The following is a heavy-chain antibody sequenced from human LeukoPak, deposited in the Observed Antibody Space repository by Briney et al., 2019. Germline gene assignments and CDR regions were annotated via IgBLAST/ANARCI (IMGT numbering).Heavy chain of an antibody. Sequence: SETLSLTCTVSGGSISSGSYYWSWIRQPAGKGLEWIGYIYYSGSTNYNPSLKSRVTISVDTSKNQFSLKLSSVTPADTAVYYCARQGYSSGWYDYWGQGTLVTVSS. CDR3: ARQGYSSGWYDY. D-gene: IGHD6-19*01. J-gene: IGHJ4*02. CDR1: GGSISSGSYY. V-gene: IGHV4-61*10. CDR2: IYYSGST.